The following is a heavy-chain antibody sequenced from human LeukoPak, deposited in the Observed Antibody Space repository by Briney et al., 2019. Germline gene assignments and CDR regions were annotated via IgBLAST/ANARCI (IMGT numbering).Heavy chain of an antibody. CDR2: IVVGSGNT. J-gene: IGHJ6*02. CDR1: GFTFTSSA. Sequence: TSVKVSCKASGFTFTSSAMQWVRQARGQRLEWIGWIVVGSGNTNYAQKFQERVTITRDMSTSTAYMELSSLRSEDTAVYYCAADTRAYYYYYGMDVWGQGTTVTVSS. CDR3: AADTRAYYYYYGMDV. V-gene: IGHV1-58*02.